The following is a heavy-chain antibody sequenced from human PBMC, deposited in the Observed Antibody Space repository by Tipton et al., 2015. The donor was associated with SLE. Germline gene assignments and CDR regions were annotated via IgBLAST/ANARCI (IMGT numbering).Heavy chain of an antibody. V-gene: IGHV4-30-2*01. Sequence: TLSITCAVSGGPISSGGYSWSWIRQPPGKGLEWIGYIYHSGSTNYNPSLKSRVTISVDTSKNQFSLKLSSVTAADTAVYYCARELYSSSFDYWGQGTLVTVSS. J-gene: IGHJ4*02. CDR1: GGPISSGGYS. CDR2: IYHSGST. D-gene: IGHD6-19*01. CDR3: ARELYSSSFDY.